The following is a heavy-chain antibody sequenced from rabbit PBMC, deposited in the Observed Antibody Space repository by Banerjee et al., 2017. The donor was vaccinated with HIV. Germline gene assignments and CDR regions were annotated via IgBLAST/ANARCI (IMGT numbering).Heavy chain of an antibody. Sequence: QEQLVESGGGLVQPEGSLTLTCKASGFDFSSNVMCWVRQAPGKRPEWIACIYTTSGRTWYASWVNGRFTISRSTSLNTVDLKMTSLTAADTATYFCARGSGSDGYTYFNLWGQHPRHRL. V-gene: IGHV1S47*01. CDR2: IYTTSGRT. J-gene: IGHJ4*01. D-gene: IGHD6-1*01. CDR1: GFDFSSNV. CDR3: ARGSGSDGYTYFNL.